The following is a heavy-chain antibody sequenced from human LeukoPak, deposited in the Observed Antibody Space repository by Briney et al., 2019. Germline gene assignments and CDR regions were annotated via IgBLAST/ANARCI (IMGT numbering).Heavy chain of an antibody. CDR1: GFTFGDYA. D-gene: IGHD3-3*01. CDR3: TRDLYYDFWSGFDY. CDR2: IRSKAYGGTT. Sequence: GGSLRLSCTTSGFTFGDYAMSWVRQAPGKGLEWVGFIRSKAYGGTTEYAASVKGRFTISRDDSKSIAYLQMNSLKTEDTAVYYCTRDLYYDFWSGFDYWGQGTLVTVPS. J-gene: IGHJ4*02. V-gene: IGHV3-49*04.